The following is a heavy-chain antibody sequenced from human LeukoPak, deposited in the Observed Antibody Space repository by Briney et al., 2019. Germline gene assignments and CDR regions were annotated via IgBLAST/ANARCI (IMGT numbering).Heavy chain of an antibody. CDR3: ARVGYYASGPFSYFDY. CDR2: ISYEGSNE. Sequence: GRSLSLSCAASGFTLSGYAMHWVRQAPGKGLEWVAVISYEGSNEYYADSVKGRFTISRDKSKNTLYLQMNSLSVEDTAVYYCARVGYYASGPFSYFDYWGQGTLVTVLS. V-gene: IGHV3-30*14. J-gene: IGHJ4*02. CDR1: GFTLSGYA. D-gene: IGHD3-10*01.